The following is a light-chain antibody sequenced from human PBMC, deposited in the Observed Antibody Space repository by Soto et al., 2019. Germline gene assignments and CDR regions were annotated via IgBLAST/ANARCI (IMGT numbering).Light chain of an antibody. Sequence: QSALTQPASVSGSPGQSITISCTGTSSDVGSSNLVSWYQQHPGKAPKLMIYEGSKRPSGLSNRFSGSKSGNTASLTISGLQAEDEADYYCCSYAGSSTLLFGGGTKVTVL. CDR3: CSYAGSSTLL. CDR1: SSDVGSSNL. CDR2: EGS. V-gene: IGLV2-23*01. J-gene: IGLJ2*01.